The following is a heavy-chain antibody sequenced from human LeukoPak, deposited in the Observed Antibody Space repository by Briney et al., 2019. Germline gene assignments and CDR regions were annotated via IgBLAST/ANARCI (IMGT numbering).Heavy chain of an antibody. Sequence: GGSLRLSCAASGFTFDDYAMHWVRQAPGKGLEWVSGISWNSGSIGYADSVKGRFTISRDNAKNSLYLQMNSLRVEDTAVYYCARMAYSSGWPDAFDIWGQGTMVTVSS. J-gene: IGHJ3*02. D-gene: IGHD6-19*01. CDR2: ISWNSGSI. V-gene: IGHV3-9*01. CDR3: ARMAYSSGWPDAFDI. CDR1: GFTFDDYA.